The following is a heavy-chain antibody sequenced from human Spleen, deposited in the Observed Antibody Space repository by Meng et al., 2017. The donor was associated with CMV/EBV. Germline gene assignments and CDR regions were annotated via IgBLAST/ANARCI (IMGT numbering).Heavy chain of an antibody. Sequence: GGSLRLSCAASGFTFSNYGMHWVRQAPGKGLEWVAFILYDGGNQYYADSVKGRFTISRDNSKNTQYLQMNSLRTEDTAVYYCAKDSSGYYSHGTAFDIWGQGTMVTVSS. CDR1: GFTFSNYG. CDR2: ILYDGGNQ. V-gene: IGHV3-30*02. D-gene: IGHD3-22*01. CDR3: AKDSSGYYSHGTAFDI. J-gene: IGHJ3*02.